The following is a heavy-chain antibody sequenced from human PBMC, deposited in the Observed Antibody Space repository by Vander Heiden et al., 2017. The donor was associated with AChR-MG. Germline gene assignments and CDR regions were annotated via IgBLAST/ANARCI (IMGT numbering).Heavy chain of an antibody. CDR3: AREEGSSSGYPTQ. V-gene: IGHV3-30-3*01. Sequence: QVQPVESGGGVVQPGRSLRPSCAASGFTFSSYAMHWVRQAPGKGLEWVAVISYDGSNKYYADSVKGRFTISRDNSKNTLYLQMNSLRAEDTAVYYCAREEGSSSGYPTQWGQGTLVTVSS. CDR2: ISYDGSNK. J-gene: IGHJ4*02. D-gene: IGHD3-22*01. CDR1: GFTFSSYA.